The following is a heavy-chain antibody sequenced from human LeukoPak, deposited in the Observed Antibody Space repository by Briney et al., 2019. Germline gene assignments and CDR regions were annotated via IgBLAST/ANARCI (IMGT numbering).Heavy chain of an antibody. CDR2: ISDSGGTT. Sequence: GGSLRLSCAASGFTFSSYAMSWVRQAPGKGLEWVSSISDSGGTTYYADSGKGRFSISRDNSKNTLYLQMSSLRADDTPVYYCAKTAVTGKVAGSDCWGQGTLVTVSS. CDR1: GFTFSSYA. V-gene: IGHV3-23*01. CDR3: AKTAVTGKVAGSDC. J-gene: IGHJ4*02. D-gene: IGHD6-19*01.